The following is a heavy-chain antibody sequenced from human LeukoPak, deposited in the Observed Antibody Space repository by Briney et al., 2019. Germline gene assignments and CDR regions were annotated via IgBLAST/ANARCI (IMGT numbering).Heavy chain of an antibody. Sequence: SETLSLTCAVYGGSFSGYYWSWIRQPPGKGLEWIGEINHSGSTNYNPSLKSRVTISVDTSKNQFSLKLNSVTAADTAVYYSARTYSSSWYYWGQGTLVTVSS. V-gene: IGHV4-34*01. CDR1: GGSFSGYY. CDR3: ARTYSSSWYY. J-gene: IGHJ4*02. D-gene: IGHD6-13*01. CDR2: INHSGST.